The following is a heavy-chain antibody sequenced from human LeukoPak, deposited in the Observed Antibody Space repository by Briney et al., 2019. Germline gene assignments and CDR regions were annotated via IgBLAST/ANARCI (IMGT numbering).Heavy chain of an antibody. CDR1: GGTFSSYA. V-gene: IGHV1-69*05. D-gene: IGHD4-11*01. CDR2: IIPIFGTA. J-gene: IGHJ5*02. CDR3: ARTRSNYGYWFDP. Sequence: ASVKVSCKASGGTFSSYAISWVRQAPGQGLKWMGGIIPIFGTANYAQKFQGRVTITTDESTSTAYMELSSLRSEDTAVYYCARTRSNYGYWFDPWGQGTLVTVSS.